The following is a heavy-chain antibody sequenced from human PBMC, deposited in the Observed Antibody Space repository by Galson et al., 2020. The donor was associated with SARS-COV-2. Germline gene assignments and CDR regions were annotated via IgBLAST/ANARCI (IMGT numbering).Heavy chain of an antibody. CDR2: ISSSGSYI. Sequence: NSGGSLRLSCAASGFKFSDYFMSWVRQAPGKGLEWVSYISSSGSYINYVDSVKGRFTISRDNAKNSLNLQMNSLRAEDTAVYYCARVGDCSGGICYGAEYFQHWGHGTLVTVSS. CDR3: ARVGDCSGGICYGAEYFQH. D-gene: IGHD2-15*01. CDR1: GFKFSDYF. J-gene: IGHJ1*01. V-gene: IGHV3-11*06.